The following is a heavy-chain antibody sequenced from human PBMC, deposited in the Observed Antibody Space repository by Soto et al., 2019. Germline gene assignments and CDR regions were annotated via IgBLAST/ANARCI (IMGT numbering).Heavy chain of an antibody. CDR1: GFTFSSYA. CDR3: ARDMSMVRDSVDVGGMDV. Sequence: GGSLRLSCAASGFTFSSYAMHWVRQAPGKGLEWVAVISYDGSNKYYADSVKGRFTISRDNSKNTLYLQMNSLRAEDTAVYYCARDMSMVRDSVDVGGMDVWGQGTTVTVSS. V-gene: IGHV3-30-3*01. D-gene: IGHD3-10*01. CDR2: ISYDGSNK. J-gene: IGHJ6*02.